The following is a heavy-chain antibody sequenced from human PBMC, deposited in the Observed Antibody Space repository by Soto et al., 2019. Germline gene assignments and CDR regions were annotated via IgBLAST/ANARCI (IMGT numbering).Heavy chain of an antibody. J-gene: IGHJ4*02. D-gene: IGHD3-9*01. CDR3: ARAVRYFDWLFSDDYYFDY. V-gene: IGHV1-69*06. CDR2: IIPIFDTA. CDR1: GGTFSHYA. Sequence: QVQLVQSGAEVKKPGSSVKVSCKASGGTFSHYAINWVRQAPGQGLEWMGRIIPIFDTANYAQKFQGRVTITADKSTSTAYMELSSLRSEDTAVYYCARAVRYFDWLFSDDYYFDYWGQGTLVTVSS.